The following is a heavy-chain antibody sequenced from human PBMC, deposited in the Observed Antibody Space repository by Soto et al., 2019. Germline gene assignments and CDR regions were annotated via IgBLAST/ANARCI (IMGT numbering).Heavy chain of an antibody. V-gene: IGHV4-30-2*06. D-gene: IGHD3-10*01. J-gene: IGHJ6*02. CDR3: VRVVDYFGSGAYTYGMDV. Sequence: QLQLQESGSGLVKPTQTLSLTCAVSGGSISSGGYSWSWIRQSPGKGLEWVGYIYHSGSTDYNPSLEGRVSISVDRSKSQVSLKLSSVTAADTAVYYCVRVVDYFGSGAYTYGMDVWGQGTTVTVSS. CDR2: IYHSGST. CDR1: GGSISSGGYS.